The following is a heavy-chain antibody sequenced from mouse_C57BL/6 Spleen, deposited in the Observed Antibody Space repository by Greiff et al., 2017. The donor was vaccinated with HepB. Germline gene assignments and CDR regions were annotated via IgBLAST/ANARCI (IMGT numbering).Heavy chain of an antibody. D-gene: IGHD6-1*01. Sequence: VQLQQPGAELVKPGASVKLSCKASGYTFTSYWMHWVKQRPGQGLEWIGMIHPNSGSTNYNEKFKSKATLTVDKSSSTAYMQLSSLTSEDSAVYYCARYAATRWFAYWGQGTLVTVSA. J-gene: IGHJ3*01. CDR3: ARYAATRWFAY. V-gene: IGHV1-64*01. CDR1: GYTFTSYW. CDR2: IHPNSGST.